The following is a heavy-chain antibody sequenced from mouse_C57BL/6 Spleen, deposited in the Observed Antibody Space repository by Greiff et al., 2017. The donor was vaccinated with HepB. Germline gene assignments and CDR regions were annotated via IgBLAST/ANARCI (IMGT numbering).Heavy chain of an antibody. Sequence: VQLQQSGAELVRPGASVTLSCKASGYTFTDYEMHWVKQTPVHGLEWIGAIDPETGGTAYNQKFKGKAILTADKSSSTAYMELRSLTSEDSAVYYCTRSLYYYGSSRFAYWGQGTLVTVSA. CDR3: TRSLYYYGSSRFAY. D-gene: IGHD1-1*01. J-gene: IGHJ3*01. CDR2: IDPETGGT. CDR1: GYTFTDYE. V-gene: IGHV1-15*01.